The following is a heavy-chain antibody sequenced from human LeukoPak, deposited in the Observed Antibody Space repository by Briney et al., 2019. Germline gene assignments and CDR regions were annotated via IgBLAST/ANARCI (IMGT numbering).Heavy chain of an antibody. CDR3: AREPTYTSSWYATCDY. CDR1: GFTFSNYG. J-gene: IGHJ4*02. V-gene: IGHV3-30*02. D-gene: IGHD6-13*01. CDR2: IRYDGTNK. Sequence: PGGSLRLSCAASGFTFSNYGMHWVRQAPGKGLEWVAFIRYDGTNKHYADSVKGRFTISRDSSKNTLYLQMNSLRAEDTAVYYCAREPTYTSSWYATCDYWGQGIQVTVSS.